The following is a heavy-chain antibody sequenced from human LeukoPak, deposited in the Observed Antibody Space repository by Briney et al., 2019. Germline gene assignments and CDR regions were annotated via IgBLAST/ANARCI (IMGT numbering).Heavy chain of an antibody. CDR3: ATVRPYYDFWSGYYTGGIFDY. CDR1: GYTLTELS. V-gene: IGHV1-24*01. Sequence: ASVKVSCKVSGYTLTELSMHWVRQAPGKGLEWMGGFDPEDGETIYAQKFQGRVTMTEDTSTDTAYMELSSLRSEDTAVYYCATVRPYYDFWSGYYTGGIFDYWGQGTLVTVSS. D-gene: IGHD3-3*01. J-gene: IGHJ4*02. CDR2: FDPEDGET.